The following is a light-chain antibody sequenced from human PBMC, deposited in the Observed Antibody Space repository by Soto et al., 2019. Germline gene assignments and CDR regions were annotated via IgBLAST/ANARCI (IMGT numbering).Light chain of an antibody. J-gene: IGKJ4*01. CDR1: QSVSSY. Sequence: EIVLTQSPATLSLSPGERATLSCRASQSVSSYLAWYQQKPGQTPRLLIYDASNRATGIPARFSGSGSGTDFTLTISSLEPEDFAVYYCQQRSNWPHLTFGGGTKVEIK. CDR2: DAS. CDR3: QQRSNWPHLT. V-gene: IGKV3-11*01.